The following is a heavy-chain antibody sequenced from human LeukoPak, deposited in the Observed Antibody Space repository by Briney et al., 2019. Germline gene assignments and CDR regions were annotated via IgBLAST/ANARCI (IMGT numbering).Heavy chain of an antibody. CDR1: GGSISSSSYY. V-gene: IGHV4-39*01. Sequence: PSETLSLTCTVSGGSISSSSYYWGWIRQPPGKGLEWIGSIYYSGSTYYNPSLKSRVTISVDTSKNQFSLKLSSVTAADTAVYYCALLHCSSTSCYPSNWFDPWGQGILVTVSS. CDR2: IYYSGST. CDR3: ALLHCSSTSCYPSNWFDP. J-gene: IGHJ5*02. D-gene: IGHD2-2*01.